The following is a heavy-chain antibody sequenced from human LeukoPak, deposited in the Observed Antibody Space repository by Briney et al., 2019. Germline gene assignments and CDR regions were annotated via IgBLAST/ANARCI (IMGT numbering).Heavy chain of an antibody. V-gene: IGHV1-18*01. D-gene: IGHD7-27*01. Sequence: ASVKVSCKASGYTFTSYGISWLRQAPGQGLEWMGWISAYNDNTNYAQKLQGRVTITTDESTSTAYMELSSLRSEDTAVYYCARALTGQSLNDAFDIWGQGTMVTVSS. CDR3: ARALTGQSLNDAFDI. CDR2: ISAYNDNT. J-gene: IGHJ3*02. CDR1: GYTFTSYG.